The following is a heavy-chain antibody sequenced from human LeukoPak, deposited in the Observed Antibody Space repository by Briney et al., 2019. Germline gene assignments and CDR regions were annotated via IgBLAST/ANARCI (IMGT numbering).Heavy chain of an antibody. D-gene: IGHD1-7*01. V-gene: IGHV4-34*01. J-gene: IGHJ4*02. CDR2: ISHSGST. CDR3: ARDRGNYPLSYFDY. Sequence: SETLSLTCAVYGGSFSGYYWSWIRQPPGKGLEWIGEISHSGSTNYNPSLKSRVTMSVGTSKNQFSLKLSSVTAADAAVYYCARDRGNYPLSYFDYWGQGTLVTVSS. CDR1: GGSFSGYY.